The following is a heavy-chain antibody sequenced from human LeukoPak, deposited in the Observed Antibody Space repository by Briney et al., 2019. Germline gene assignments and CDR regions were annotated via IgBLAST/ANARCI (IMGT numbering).Heavy chain of an antibody. CDR1: GYTFTSYG. D-gene: IGHD3-22*01. V-gene: IGHV1-18*01. CDR3: ARDLKYYYDSSGYYSSAYYFDY. CDR2: ISAYNGNT. Sequence: ASVKVSFKASGYTFTSYGISWVRQAPGQGLEWMGWISAYNGNTNYAQKLQGRVTMTTDTSTSTAYMELRSLRSDDTAVYYCARDLKYYYDSSGYYSSAYYFDYWGQGTLVTVSS. J-gene: IGHJ4*02.